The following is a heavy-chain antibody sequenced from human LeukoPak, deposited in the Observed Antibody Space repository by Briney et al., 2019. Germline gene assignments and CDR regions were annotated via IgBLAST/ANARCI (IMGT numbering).Heavy chain of an antibody. CDR3: ARGSGYNFGYYFYYMDV. V-gene: IGHV3-23*01. CDR2: ISGSGGST. J-gene: IGHJ6*03. Sequence: GGSLRLSCAASGFTFSSYGMSWVRQAPGKGLEWVSAISGSGGSTYYADSVKGRFTISRDNSKNTLYLQMNSLRPEDTAVYYCARGSGYNFGYYFYYMDVWGKGTTVTISS. CDR1: GFTFSSYG. D-gene: IGHD5-24*01.